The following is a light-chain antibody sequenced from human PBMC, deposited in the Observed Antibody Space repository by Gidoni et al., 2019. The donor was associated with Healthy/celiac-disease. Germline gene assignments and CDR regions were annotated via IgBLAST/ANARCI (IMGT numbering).Light chain of an antibody. V-gene: IGKV1-39*01. J-gene: IGKJ5*01. CDR3: QQSYSTPPIT. Sequence: DIQMTKSPSSLSASVGDRVTITSRASQSISSYLNWYQQKPGKAPKLLIYAESSLQSGVQSRCSGSGSGTDFTLTISSLQPEDFATYYCQQSYSTPPITFGQXTRLEIK. CDR2: AES. CDR1: QSISSY.